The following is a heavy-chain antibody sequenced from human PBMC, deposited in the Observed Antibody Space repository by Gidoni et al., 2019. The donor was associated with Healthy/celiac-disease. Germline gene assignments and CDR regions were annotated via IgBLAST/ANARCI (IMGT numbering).Heavy chain of an antibody. J-gene: IGHJ4*02. D-gene: IGHD1-26*01. Sequence: QVTLKESGPVLVKPTETLTLTCTVSGFSLSNARMGVSWIRQPPGKALEWLAHIFSNDEKSYSTSLKSRLTISKDTSKSQVVLTMTNMDPVDTATYYCARMSEYSGSYYFDYWGQGTLVTVSS. V-gene: IGHV2-26*01. CDR3: ARMSEYSGSYYFDY. CDR2: IFSNDEK. CDR1: GFSLSNARMG.